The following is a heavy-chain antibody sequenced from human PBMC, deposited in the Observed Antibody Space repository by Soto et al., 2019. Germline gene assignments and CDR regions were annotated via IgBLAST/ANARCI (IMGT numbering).Heavy chain of an antibody. V-gene: IGHV3-23*01. CDR3: AKAKNDYNWNNRPPFDY. J-gene: IGHJ4*02. CDR2: ISANDVGT. D-gene: IGHD1-20*01. Sequence: GGSLRLSCEASGFTLRNYAMTWVRQAPGKGLEWVSLISANDVGTYYAESVKTRFTISTDQSRNTVYLQMDSLRADDTAIYYCAKAKNDYNWNNRPPFDYWGQGTLVTVSS. CDR1: GFTLRNYA.